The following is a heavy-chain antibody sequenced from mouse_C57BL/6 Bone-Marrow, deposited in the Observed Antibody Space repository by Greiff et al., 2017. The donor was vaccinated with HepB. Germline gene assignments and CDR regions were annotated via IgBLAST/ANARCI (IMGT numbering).Heavy chain of an antibody. CDR1: GFNIKDDY. V-gene: IGHV14-4*01. Sequence: EVKLMESGAELVRPGASVKLSCTASGFNIKDDYMHWVEQRPEQGLEWIGWIDPENGDTEYASKFQGKATITADTSSNTAYLQLSSLTSEDTAVYYCTTSSYRYFDVWGTGTTVTVSS. J-gene: IGHJ1*03. CDR3: TTSSYRYFDV. CDR2: IDPENGDT. D-gene: IGHD1-1*01.